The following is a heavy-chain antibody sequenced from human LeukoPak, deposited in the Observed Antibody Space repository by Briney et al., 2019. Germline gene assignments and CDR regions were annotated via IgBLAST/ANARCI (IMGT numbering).Heavy chain of an antibody. CDR3: ARDSITMVRGVISTQIDY. D-gene: IGHD3-10*01. V-gene: IGHV4-4*07. CDR2: IYTSGST. Sequence: PSETLSLTCTVSGGSISSYYWNWIRQPAGKGLEWIGRIYTSGSTNYNPSLKSRVTMSVDTSKNQFSLKLSSVTAADTAVYYCARDSITMVRGVISTQIDYWGQGTLVTVSS. CDR1: GGSISSYY. J-gene: IGHJ4*02.